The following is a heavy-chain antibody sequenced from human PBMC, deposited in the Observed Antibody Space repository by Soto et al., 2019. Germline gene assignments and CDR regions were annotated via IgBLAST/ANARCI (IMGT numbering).Heavy chain of an antibody. V-gene: IGHV3-30*18. D-gene: IGHD1-1*01. CDR1: GFTFSSYG. CDR3: AKPLRLYNWNDAGY. J-gene: IGHJ4*02. CDR2: ISYDGSNK. Sequence: QVQLVESGGGVVQPGRSLRLSCAASGFTFSSYGMHWVRQAPGKGLEWVAVISYDGSNKYYADSVKGRFTISRDNSKNTLYLQMNSLRAEDTAVYYCAKPLRLYNWNDAGYWDQGTLVTVSS.